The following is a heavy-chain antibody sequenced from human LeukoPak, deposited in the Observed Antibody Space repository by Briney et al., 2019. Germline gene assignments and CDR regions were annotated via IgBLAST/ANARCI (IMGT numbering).Heavy chain of an antibody. D-gene: IGHD5-18*01. CDR1: GGSIISNHF. J-gene: IGHJ5*02. CDR3: ARRTVDTSLVTWFDP. Sequence: PSETLSLTCTVSGGSIISNHFWGWICQPPGKGLEWIGGIYYSGITYYNTSLKSRVTMAVDTSKNQISLHLSSVTAADTAVYYCARRTVDTSLVTWFDPWGQGTLVVVSS. CDR2: IYYSGIT. V-gene: IGHV4-39*01.